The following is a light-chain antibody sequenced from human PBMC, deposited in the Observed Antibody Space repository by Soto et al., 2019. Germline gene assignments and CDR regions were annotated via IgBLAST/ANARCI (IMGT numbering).Light chain of an antibody. V-gene: IGKV1-39*01. CDR1: QSISVH. CDR3: QQSYITPYT. CDR2: AAS. J-gene: IGKJ2*01. Sequence: DLPMTQSPSYLSASVGDTVTITCRASQSISVHLNWYQQKPGKVPKLLIYAASNLQSGVPLRFSGSGSETDFALTISSLQPEDFATYYCQQSYITPYTFGQGTKLEIK.